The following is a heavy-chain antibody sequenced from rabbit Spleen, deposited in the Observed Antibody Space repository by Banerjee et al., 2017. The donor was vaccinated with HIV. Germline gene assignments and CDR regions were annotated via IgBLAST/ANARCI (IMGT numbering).Heavy chain of an antibody. CDR3: ARDSGSSFSSYGMDL. CDR1: GVSFSSNYY. CDR2: IDSGSSGFT. J-gene: IGHJ6*01. Sequence: QDQLEESGGGLVQPEGSLTLTCNASGVSFSSNYYMCWVRQAPGKGLEWIACIDSGSSGFTYFASWAKGRFTISKTSSTTVTLQMTSLTAADTATYFCARDSGSSFSSYGMDLWGQGTLVTVS. D-gene: IGHD8-1*01. V-gene: IGHV1S45*01.